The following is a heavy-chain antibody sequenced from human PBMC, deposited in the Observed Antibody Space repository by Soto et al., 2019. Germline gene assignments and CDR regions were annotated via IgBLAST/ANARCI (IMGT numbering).Heavy chain of an antibody. Sequence: QVQLVESGGGVVQPGRSLRLSCAASGFTFSSYAMHWVRQAPGKGLEWVAVISYDGSNKYYADSVKGRFTISRDNSKNTLYLQTNSLRAEDTAVYYCARDHVVVAATFRASYYGMDVWGQGTTVTVSS. V-gene: IGHV3-30-3*01. CDR2: ISYDGSNK. CDR1: GFTFSSYA. J-gene: IGHJ6*02. CDR3: ARDHVVVAATFRASYYGMDV. D-gene: IGHD2-15*01.